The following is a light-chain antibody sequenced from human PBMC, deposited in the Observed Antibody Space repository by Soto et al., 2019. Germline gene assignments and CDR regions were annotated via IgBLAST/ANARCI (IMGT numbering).Light chain of an antibody. Sequence: DIQMTQSPSTLSASVGDRVTITCRASQSISSWLAWYQQKPGKAPKLLIYKASTLQSGVPSRFSGSGSGTEFPLAISSLLSYELVSHSRQYYNDNWT. CDR1: QSISSW. CDR2: KAS. CDR3: QYYNDNWT. V-gene: IGKV1-5*03. J-gene: IGKJ1*01.